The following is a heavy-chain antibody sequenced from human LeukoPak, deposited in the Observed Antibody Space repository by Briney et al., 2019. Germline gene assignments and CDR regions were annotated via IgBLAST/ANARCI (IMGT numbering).Heavy chain of an antibody. V-gene: IGHV1-2*02. Sequence: ASVKVSCKASGYTFTAYYMHWVRQAPGQGLEWMGWINPNSGGTNYAQKFQGRVTMTRDTSISTAYMELSRLRSDDTAVYYCARGRCGGDCYLDYWGQGTLVTVSS. D-gene: IGHD2-21*02. CDR3: ARGRCGGDCYLDY. CDR2: INPNSGGT. CDR1: GYTFTAYY. J-gene: IGHJ4*02.